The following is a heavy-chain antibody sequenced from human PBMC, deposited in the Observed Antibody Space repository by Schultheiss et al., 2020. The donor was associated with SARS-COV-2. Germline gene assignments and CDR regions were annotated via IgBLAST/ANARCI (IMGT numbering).Heavy chain of an antibody. Sequence: SETLSLTCTVSGGSISSSGYFWGWIRQPPGKGLEWIASIFYSGNTYYNPSLKSRVSISVDTSKNQFSLKLSSVTAADTAVYYCARGVGGAAAETVDYWGQGTLVTVSS. D-gene: IGHD6-13*01. J-gene: IGHJ4*02. CDR1: GGSISSSGYF. V-gene: IGHV4-39*01. CDR3: ARGVGGAAAETVDY. CDR2: IFYSGNT.